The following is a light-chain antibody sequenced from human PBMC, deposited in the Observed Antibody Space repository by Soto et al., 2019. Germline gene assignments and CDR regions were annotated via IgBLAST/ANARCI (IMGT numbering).Light chain of an antibody. Sequence: DIVMTQSPDSLAVSLGERATINCESSQSVLYSSNNKNYLAWYKQKPGQPPKLLISWASTRESGVPDRFSGSGSGTNFTLTISSLQAEDVAVYYCQQYYSTLITFGQGTRLEIK. V-gene: IGKV4-1*01. CDR3: QQYYSTLIT. CDR1: QSVLYSSNNKNY. J-gene: IGKJ5*01. CDR2: WAS.